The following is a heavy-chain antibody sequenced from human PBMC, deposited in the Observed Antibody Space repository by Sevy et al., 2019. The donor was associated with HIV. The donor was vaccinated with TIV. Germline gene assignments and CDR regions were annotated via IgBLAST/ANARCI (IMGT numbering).Heavy chain of an antibody. Sequence: GGSLRLSCAASGFTFSSYAMSWVRQAPGKGLEWVSAISGSGGSTYYADSVKGRFTISRDNSKNTLYLQMNSLRAKDTAVYYCPIVAGKHFDYWGQGTLVTVSS. D-gene: IGHD6-19*01. V-gene: IGHV3-23*01. CDR3: PIVAGKHFDY. CDR1: GFTFSSYA. J-gene: IGHJ4*02. CDR2: ISGSGGST.